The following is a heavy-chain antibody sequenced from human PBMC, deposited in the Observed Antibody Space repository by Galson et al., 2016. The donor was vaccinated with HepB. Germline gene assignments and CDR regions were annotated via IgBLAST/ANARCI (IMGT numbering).Heavy chain of an antibody. V-gene: IGHV4-59*01. J-gene: IGHJ4*02. CDR3: ARMSYFDISGYDYYFDY. D-gene: IGHD3-22*01. CDR1: GGSINPYY. Sequence: SETLSLTCTVSGGSINPYYWTWIRQTPGKGLEWIGYISHTGSTHYNPSLKSRVTISVDTSKNQFSLKLSSVTAAGTAVYYCARMSYFDISGYDYYFDYWGQGTLVTVSS. CDR2: ISHTGST.